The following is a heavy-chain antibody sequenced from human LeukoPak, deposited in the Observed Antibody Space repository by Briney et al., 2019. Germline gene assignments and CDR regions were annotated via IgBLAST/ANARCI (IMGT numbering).Heavy chain of an antibody. CDR1: GYSFTSSW. V-gene: IGHV5-10-1*01. Sequence: GESLKISCQASGYSFTSSWIGWARQMPGKGLEWMGRIDPSDSYTNYSPSFQGHVTISADKSISTAYLQWSSLKASDTAMYYCARHSTGYYDSSGYLFDYWGQGTLVTVSS. D-gene: IGHD3-22*01. CDR2: IDPSDSYT. CDR3: ARHSTGYYDSSGYLFDY. J-gene: IGHJ4*02.